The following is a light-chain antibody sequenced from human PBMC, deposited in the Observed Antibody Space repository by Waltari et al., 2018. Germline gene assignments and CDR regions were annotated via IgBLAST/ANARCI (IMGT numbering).Light chain of an antibody. J-gene: IGLJ2*01. CDR1: SSDVGGYKY. CDR3: SSYVSSDTLEL. CDR2: DVS. V-gene: IGLV2-14*03. Sequence: HSALTQPASVSGSPGQSITISCTGTSSDVGGYKYVSWYQQHPGKAPKLMIFDVSNRLSGVSSRFSGSKSGNTASLTISGLQAEDEADYYCSSYVSSDTLELFGGGTSLTVL.